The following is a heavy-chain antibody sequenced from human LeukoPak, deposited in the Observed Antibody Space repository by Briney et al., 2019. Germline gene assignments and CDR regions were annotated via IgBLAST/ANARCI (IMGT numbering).Heavy chain of an antibody. CDR3: ARDKSQQHPAGSFDP. D-gene: IGHD6-13*01. Sequence: ASVKVSCKASGYTFTSYYMHWVRQAPGQGLEWMGIINPSGGSTSYAQKFQGRVTMTRDMSTSTVYMELSSLRSEDTAVYYCARDKSQQHPAGSFDPWGQGTLVTVSP. CDR2: INPSGGST. V-gene: IGHV1-46*01. J-gene: IGHJ5*02. CDR1: GYTFTSYY.